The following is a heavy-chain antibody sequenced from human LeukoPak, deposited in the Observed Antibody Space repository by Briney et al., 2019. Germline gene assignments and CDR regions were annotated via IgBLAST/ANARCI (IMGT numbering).Heavy chain of an antibody. J-gene: IGHJ6*02. Sequence: PSETLSLTCTVSGGSISSGGYYWSWLRQHPGKGLEWIGYIYYSGSTYYNPSLKSRVTISVDTSKNQFSLKLSSVTAADTAVYYCARVDYYDSSGSSYYYGMDVWGQGTTVTVSS. CDR3: ARVDYYDSSGSSYYYGMDV. D-gene: IGHD3-22*01. CDR2: IYYSGST. V-gene: IGHV4-31*03. CDR1: GGSISSGGYY.